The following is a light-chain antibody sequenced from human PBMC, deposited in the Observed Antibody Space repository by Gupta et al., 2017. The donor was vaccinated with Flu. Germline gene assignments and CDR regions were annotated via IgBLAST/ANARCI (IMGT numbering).Light chain of an antibody. V-gene: IGLV1-47*01. CDR1: SSNIGRND. Sequence: QSVLTQPPSASGTPGQRVAISCSGDSSNIGRNDVYWYQQLPGTAPKLLITSTDQRPSGVPERLSASKSGTSASLAISGLRSDDEASYYCASWDDSLGASVFGGGTKLTVL. CDR2: STD. CDR3: ASWDDSLGASV. J-gene: IGLJ3*02.